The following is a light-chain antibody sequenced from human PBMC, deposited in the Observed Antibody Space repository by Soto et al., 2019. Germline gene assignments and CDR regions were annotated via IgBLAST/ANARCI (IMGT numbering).Light chain of an antibody. CDR2: AAS. CDR1: QSISSY. Sequence: DIQMTQSPSSLSASVGDRVTITCRASQSISSYLNWYQQKPGKAPKLLIYAASSLQSGVPSRFSGSGSGTDFNITISSLQPEDFATYYCQQSYSTPLFVPGTKVDI. J-gene: IGKJ3*01. CDR3: QQSYSTPL. V-gene: IGKV1-39*01.